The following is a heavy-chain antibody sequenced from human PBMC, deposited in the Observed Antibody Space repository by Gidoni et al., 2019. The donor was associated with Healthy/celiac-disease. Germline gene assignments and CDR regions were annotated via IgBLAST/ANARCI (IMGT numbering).Heavy chain of an antibody. Sequence: EVQLVESGGGLIQPGGSLRLSCAASGFTVSSNYMSWVRQAPGKGLEWVSVIYSGGSTYYADSVKGRFTISRDNSKNTLYLQMNSLRAEDTAVYYCARVRGYYDSSGYWMDAFDIWGQGTMVTVSS. D-gene: IGHD3-22*01. J-gene: IGHJ3*02. V-gene: IGHV3-53*01. CDR1: GFTVSSNY. CDR3: ARVRGYYDSSGYWMDAFDI. CDR2: IYSGGST.